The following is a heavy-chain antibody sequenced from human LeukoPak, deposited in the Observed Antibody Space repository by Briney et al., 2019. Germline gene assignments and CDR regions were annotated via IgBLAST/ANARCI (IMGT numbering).Heavy chain of an antibody. V-gene: IGHV3-64*01. CDR2: FSCYGGST. CDR1: GFTFSSYA. Sequence: GGSLMLSCAASGFTFSSYAMHWVRQAPGKGLEYVSAFSCYGGSTYYAHSVKGRFTISSDNSKNPRYLQTNIRRPDDTAVYYCAKKSLYGSGTAAGYWGQGTLVSVSS. CDR3: AKKSLYGSGTAAGY. J-gene: IGHJ4*02. D-gene: IGHD3-10*01.